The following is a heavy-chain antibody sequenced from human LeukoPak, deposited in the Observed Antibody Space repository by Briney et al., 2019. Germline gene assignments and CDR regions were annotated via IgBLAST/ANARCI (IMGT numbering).Heavy chain of an antibody. J-gene: IGHJ4*02. Sequence: ASVKVSCRASGGTFSSYDISWVRQAPGQGLEWMGGIMPMFGKANYAQKFQGRVTTTADKATSTAYMELSSLRSEDTAVYYCAGGRTDIVVVPATLRNYYFDYWGQGTLVTVSS. CDR2: IMPMFGKA. CDR1: GGTFSSYD. CDR3: AGGRTDIVVVPATLRNYYFDY. D-gene: IGHD2-2*01. V-gene: IGHV1-69*06.